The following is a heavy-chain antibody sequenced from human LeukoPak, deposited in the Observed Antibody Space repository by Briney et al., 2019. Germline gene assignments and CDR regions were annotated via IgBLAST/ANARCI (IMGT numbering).Heavy chain of an antibody. V-gene: IGHV4-4*02. CDR1: GFAVSNKY. CDR2: INHSGST. J-gene: IGHJ3*02. CDR3: AKSNGYGLVDI. Sequence: GSLRLSCAASGFAVSNKYMTWVRQAPGKGLEWIGEINHSGSTNYNPSLKSRVTISVDTSKNQFSLKLSSVTAADTAVYYCAKSNGYGLVDIWGQGTMVTVSS. D-gene: IGHD3-10*01.